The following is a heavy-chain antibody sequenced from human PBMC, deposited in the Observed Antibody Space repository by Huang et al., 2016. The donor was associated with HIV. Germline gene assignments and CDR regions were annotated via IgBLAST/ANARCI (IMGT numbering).Heavy chain of an antibody. CDR3: AGSYGKFDY. J-gene: IGHJ4*02. D-gene: IGHD1-26*01. V-gene: IGHV3-30*02. CDR2: IRNDGTNK. CDR1: GFIFSNYG. Sequence: QVQMVESGGGVVQPGGSLRLSCAAFGFIFSNYGMHWVRQAPGKGLEWVTVIRNDGTNKNYAESVKGRFTISRDNSKNTVYLQMSSLRLEDTAVYYCAGSYGKFDYWGQGTLVSVSS.